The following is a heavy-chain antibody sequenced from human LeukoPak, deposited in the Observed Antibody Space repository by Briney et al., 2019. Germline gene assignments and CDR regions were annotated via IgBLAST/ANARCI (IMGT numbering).Heavy chain of an antibody. D-gene: IGHD3-22*01. J-gene: IGHJ4*02. CDR1: GYTFTSYA. CDR2: INAGNGNT. V-gene: IGHV1-3*01. Sequence: ASVKVSCKASGYTFTSYAMHWVRQAPGQRLEWMGWINAGNGNTKYSQKFQGRVTITRDTSASTAYMELSSLRSEDTAVYYCARVRRSFDSTMIGYFDYWGQGTLVTVSS. CDR3: ARVRRSFDSTMIGYFDY.